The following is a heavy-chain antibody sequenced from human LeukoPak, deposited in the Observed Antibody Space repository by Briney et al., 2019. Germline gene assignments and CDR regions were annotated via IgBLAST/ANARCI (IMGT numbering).Heavy chain of an antibody. D-gene: IGHD6-19*01. J-gene: IGHJ1*01. CDR1: GFTFSSYG. V-gene: IGHV3-30*02. CDR2: IRYDGSNK. CDR3: AKDRSSRAVAGKKTLYFQH. Sequence: GGSLRLSCAASGFTFSSYGMHWVRQDPGKGLERVAFIRYDGSNKYYTDSVKGRFTISRDNSKNTLYLQMNSLRAEDTAVYYCAKDRSSRAVAGKKTLYFQHWGQGTLVTVSS.